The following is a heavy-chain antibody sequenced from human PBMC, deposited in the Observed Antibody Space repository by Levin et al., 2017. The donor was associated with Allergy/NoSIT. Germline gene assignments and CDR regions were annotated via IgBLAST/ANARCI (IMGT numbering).Heavy chain of an antibody. CDR1: GFTFSDYY. CDR3: ARDLGIIVGGYYFDY. Sequence: GESLKISCAASGFTFSDYYMSWIRQAPGKGLEWVSYISSSGSTIYYADSVKGRFTISRDNAKNSLYLQMNSLRAEDTAVYYCARDLGIIVGGYYFDYWGQGTLVTVSS. J-gene: IGHJ4*02. V-gene: IGHV3-11*01. CDR2: ISSSGSTI. D-gene: IGHD1-26*01.